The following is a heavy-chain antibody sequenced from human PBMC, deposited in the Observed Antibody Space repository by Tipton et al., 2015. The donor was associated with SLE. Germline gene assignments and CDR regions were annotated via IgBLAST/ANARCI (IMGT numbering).Heavy chain of an antibody. D-gene: IGHD2-15*01. CDR2: IYNSGIT. V-gene: IGHV4-61*02. Sequence: TLSLTCTVSGDSFSSGSSSWNWVRQPAGKGLEWIGLIYNSGITNYNPSLQSRVTLSVDMSKNQFSLRLSSVTAADTGVYYCVKSVVVVSPGDYYYYMDVWGKGTTVTVSS. CDR1: GDSFSSGSSS. CDR3: VKSVVVVSPGDYYYYMDV. J-gene: IGHJ6*03.